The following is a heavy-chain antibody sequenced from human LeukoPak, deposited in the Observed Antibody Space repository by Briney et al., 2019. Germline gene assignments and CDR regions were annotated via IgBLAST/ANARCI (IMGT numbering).Heavy chain of an antibody. CDR3: ARDPVAAAGTGY. J-gene: IGHJ4*02. V-gene: IGHV3-21*01. D-gene: IGHD6-13*01. Sequence: GGSLRLSCAASGFTFSSYSMNWVRQAPGKGLEWVSSISSSSSYIYYADSVKGRFTISRDNAKNSLYLQMNSLRAEDTAVYYCARDPVAAAGTGYWGQGTLVTVSS. CDR1: GFTFSSYS. CDR2: ISSSSSYI.